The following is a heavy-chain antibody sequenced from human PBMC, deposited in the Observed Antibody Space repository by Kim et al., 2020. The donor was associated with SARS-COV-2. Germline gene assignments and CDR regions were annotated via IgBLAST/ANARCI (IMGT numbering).Heavy chain of an antibody. J-gene: IGHJ4*02. V-gene: IGHV3-33*05. CDR1: GFTFSSYG. D-gene: IGHD5-18*01. CDR3: ARGEGDTAIIVGNYYFDY. CDR2: ISYDGSNK. Sequence: GGSLRLSCAASGFTFSSYGMHWVRQAPGKGLEWVAVISYDGSNKYYADSVKGRFTISRDNSKNTLYLQMNSLRAEDTAVYYCARGEGDTAIIVGNYYFDYWGQGTLVTVSS.